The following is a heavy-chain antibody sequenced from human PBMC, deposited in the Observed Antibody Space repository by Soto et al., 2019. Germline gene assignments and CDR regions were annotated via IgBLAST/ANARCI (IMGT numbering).Heavy chain of an antibody. V-gene: IGHV3-7*04. D-gene: IGHD2-8*02. Sequence: PGGSLRLSCSASGFTFSGYWMTWVPQAPGKGLEGVANISPDGSEEYYVDSVKGRFTISRDNAKNSVYLQMNSLRGEDTALYYCPRDLNPHTGPWGQGTQVNVS. CDR2: ISPDGSEE. CDR3: PRDLNPHTGP. J-gene: IGHJ5*02. CDR1: GFTFSGYW.